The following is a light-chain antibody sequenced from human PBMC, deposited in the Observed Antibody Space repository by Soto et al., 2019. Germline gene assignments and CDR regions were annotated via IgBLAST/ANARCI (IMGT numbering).Light chain of an antibody. CDR1: NSNIGRNP. CDR3: SAWDDSLNGPV. Sequence: QSALTQPPSASGTPRQRVTMSCSGSNSNIGRNPVNWYQQLPGTAPKVLISSTNQRPSGVPDRFSGSKSGTSASLAISGLQSEDEADYYCSAWDDSLNGPVFGGGTKLTVL. J-gene: IGLJ3*02. V-gene: IGLV1-44*01. CDR2: STN.